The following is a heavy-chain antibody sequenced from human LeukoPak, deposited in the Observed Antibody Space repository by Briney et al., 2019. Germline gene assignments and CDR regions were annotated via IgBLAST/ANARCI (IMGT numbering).Heavy chain of an antibody. CDR3: GVLGGIAVAGNIPDY. CDR2: ISGSGGST. V-gene: IGHV3-23*01. Sequence: GGSLRLSCAASGFTFSSYAMSWVRQAPGKGLGWVSAISGSGGSTYYADSVKGRFTISRDNSKNTLYLQMNSLRAEDTAVYYCGVLGGIAVAGNIPDYWGQGTLVTVSS. J-gene: IGHJ4*02. CDR1: GFTFSSYA. D-gene: IGHD6-19*01.